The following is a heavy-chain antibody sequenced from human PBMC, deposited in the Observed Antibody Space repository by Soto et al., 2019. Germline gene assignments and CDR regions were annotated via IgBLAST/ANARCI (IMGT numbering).Heavy chain of an antibody. CDR1: GFIFNNYG. CDR3: AKERLLWDLDY. CDR2: ISSDGSDK. V-gene: IGHV3-30*18. J-gene: IGHJ4*02. D-gene: IGHD3-10*01. Sequence: GGSLRLSCEASGFIFNNYGMNWVRQAPGKGLEWVAVISSDGSDKYYVDSVKGRFTISRDNSKNTLYLQMNSLRTEDTAVYYCAKERLLWDLDYWGQGTLVTVSS.